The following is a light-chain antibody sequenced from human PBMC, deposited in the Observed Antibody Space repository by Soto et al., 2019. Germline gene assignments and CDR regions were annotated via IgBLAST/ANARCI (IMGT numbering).Light chain of an antibody. Sequence: EIVMTQSPATLSVSPGERVTLSCRASQRVSYNLAWYQQKPGQAPRLLIYGPSTRATGIPARFSGSGSGTEFTLTISSLQSEDFALYYCQQYNNWPRTFGQGTKV. CDR3: QQYNNWPRT. J-gene: IGKJ1*01. V-gene: IGKV3-15*01. CDR1: QRVSYN. CDR2: GPS.